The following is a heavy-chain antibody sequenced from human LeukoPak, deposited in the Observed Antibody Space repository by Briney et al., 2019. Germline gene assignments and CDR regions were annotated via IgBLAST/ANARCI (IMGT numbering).Heavy chain of an antibody. V-gene: IGHV3-30*02. J-gene: IGHJ4*02. CDR1: GFTFSSYG. D-gene: IGHD6-19*01. CDR3: AESPIEGWLAPEGYFDY. CDR2: IRYDGSNK. Sequence: GGSLRLSCAASGFTFSSYGMHWVRQAPGKGLEWVAFIRYDGSNKYYADSVKGRFTISGDNSKNTLYLQMNSLRAEDTAVYYCAESPIEGWLAPEGYFDYWGQGTLVTVSS.